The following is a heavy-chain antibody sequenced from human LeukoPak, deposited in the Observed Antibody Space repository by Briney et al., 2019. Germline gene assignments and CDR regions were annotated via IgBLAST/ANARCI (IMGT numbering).Heavy chain of an antibody. Sequence: GGSLRLSCAASGFTFSSYAMSWVRQAPGKGLEWVSAISGSGGSTYYADSVKGRFTISRDNSKNTLYLQMNSLRAEDTAVYYCAKDQLLVPHAFDIWGQRTMVTVSS. CDR1: GFTFSSYA. D-gene: IGHD6-19*01. J-gene: IGHJ3*02. CDR3: AKDQLLVPHAFDI. CDR2: ISGSGGST. V-gene: IGHV3-23*01.